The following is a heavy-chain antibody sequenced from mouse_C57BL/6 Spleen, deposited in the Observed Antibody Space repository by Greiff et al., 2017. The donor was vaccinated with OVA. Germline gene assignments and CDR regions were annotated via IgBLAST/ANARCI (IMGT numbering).Heavy chain of an antibody. J-gene: IGHJ2*01. V-gene: IGHV1-52*01. CDR1: GYTFTSYW. Sequence: QVQLQQPGAELVRPGSSVKLSCKASGYTFTSYWMHWVKQRPVQGLEWIGNIDPSDSETQYNQKFKDKATLTVDKSSSTAYMQLSSLTAEDSAVYYGARDDGYSYVDYWGQGTTLTVSS. D-gene: IGHD2-3*01. CDR3: ARDDGYSYVDY. CDR2: IDPSDSET.